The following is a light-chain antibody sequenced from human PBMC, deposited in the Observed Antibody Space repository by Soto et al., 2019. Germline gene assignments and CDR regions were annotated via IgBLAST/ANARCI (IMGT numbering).Light chain of an antibody. CDR3: QQFKSYPIT. CDR2: AAS. J-gene: IGKJ5*01. Sequence: DIQLTHSPSFLSASVGDRVTITCRASQGISSDLAWYQQNPGKAPKLLIYAASTLQNGAPSTFSGSGSGTEFTLTISSLQPEDFGTYYCQQFKSYPITFGQGTRLEIK. V-gene: IGKV1-9*01. CDR1: QGISSD.